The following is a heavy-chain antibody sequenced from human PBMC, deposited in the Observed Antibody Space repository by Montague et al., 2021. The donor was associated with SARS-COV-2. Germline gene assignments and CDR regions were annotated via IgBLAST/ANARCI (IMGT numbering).Heavy chain of an antibody. CDR1: GGSITVSRYD. CDR3: ARHRANAGSFDI. V-gene: IGHV4-39*01. D-gene: IGHD1-1*01. CDR2: VHYTGTT. Sequence: SETLSLTCTVSGGSITVSRYDWGWIRQPPGKGLEWIESVHYTGTTSYNASLKSRLTISVDTSENQFSLKMTSVTASDTAVCYCARHRANAGSFDIWGQGTMVTVSS. J-gene: IGHJ3*02.